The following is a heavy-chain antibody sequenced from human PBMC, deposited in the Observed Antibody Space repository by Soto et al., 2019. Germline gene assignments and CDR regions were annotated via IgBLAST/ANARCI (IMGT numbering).Heavy chain of an antibody. Sequence: QVQLVESGGGVVQPVRSLRLSCAGSGFTLSYYAVHWVRQAPGKGLEWMAVISYDGNNKYYADSVKGRLTISRDNSMDTVSLQMNSLRSEDTAMYYCAREGGGSYYWLDFWGQGTLVTVSS. J-gene: IGHJ4*02. CDR1: GFTLSYYA. CDR3: AREGGGSYYWLDF. D-gene: IGHD1-26*01. CDR2: ISYDGNNK. V-gene: IGHV3-30-3*01.